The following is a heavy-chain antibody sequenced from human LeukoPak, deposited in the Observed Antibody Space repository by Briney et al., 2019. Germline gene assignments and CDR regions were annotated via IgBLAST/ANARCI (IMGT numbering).Heavy chain of an antibody. CDR2: ISGSGGST. Sequence: GGSLRLSCAASGFTLSSYAMSWVRQAPGKGLEWVSAISGSGGSTYYADSVKGRFTISRDNSKNTLYLQMNSLRAEDTAVYYCAKDPVKVQAGYYGFQYTFFDYWGQGILVTVSS. J-gene: IGHJ4*02. D-gene: IGHD3-9*01. CDR3: AKDPVKVQAGYYGFQYTFFDY. V-gene: IGHV3-23*01. CDR1: GFTLSSYA.